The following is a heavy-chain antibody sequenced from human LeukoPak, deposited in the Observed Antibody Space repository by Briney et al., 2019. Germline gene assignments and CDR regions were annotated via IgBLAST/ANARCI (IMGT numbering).Heavy chain of an antibody. D-gene: IGHD2-15*01. V-gene: IGHV1-2*02. CDR3: ARVGSYCSGGSCNGYNWFDP. Sequence: ASVKVSSKASGYTFTGYYMHWVRQAPGQGLEWMGWINTNSGGTNYAQKFQGRVTMTRDTSISTAYMELSRLRSDDTAVYYCARVGSYCSGGSCNGYNWFDPWGQGTLVTVSS. CDR1: GYTFTGYY. J-gene: IGHJ5*02. CDR2: INTNSGGT.